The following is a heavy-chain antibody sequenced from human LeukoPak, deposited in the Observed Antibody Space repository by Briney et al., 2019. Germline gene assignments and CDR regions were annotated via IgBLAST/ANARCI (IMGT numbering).Heavy chain of an antibody. CDR1: GFTFSNYG. V-gene: IGHV3-30*18. CDR2: ISHDGRTK. CDR3: AKDHDPDTAMVYYFDY. Sequence: GGSLRLSYAASGFTFSNYGMHWVRQAPGKGLEWVAVISHDGRTKYYADSVKGRFTISRDNSKNTLYLQMNSLRAEDTAVYYCAKDHDPDTAMVYYFDYWGQGTLVTVSS. J-gene: IGHJ4*02. D-gene: IGHD5-18*01.